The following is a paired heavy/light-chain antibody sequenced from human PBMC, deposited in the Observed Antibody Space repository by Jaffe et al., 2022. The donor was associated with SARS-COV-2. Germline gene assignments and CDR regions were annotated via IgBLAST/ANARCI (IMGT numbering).Light chain of an antibody. Sequence: DIQMTQSPSSVSASVGDRVTITCRASQGISSWLAWYQQKPGEAPKLLIFLASSVQNAFPARFRGSGSGTDFTLTINNLQPEDSATYYCQQANNIPLTFGGGTKVEIK. CDR1: QGISSW. J-gene: IGKJ4*01. V-gene: IGKV1D-12*01. CDR2: LAS. CDR3: QQANNIPLT.
Heavy chain of an antibody. J-gene: IGHJ4*02. CDR2: ISASGNT. V-gene: IGHV4-61*02. CDR3: ASGYLSNWFRV. Sequence: QVQLQESVPGLLKPSQTLSLTCSVSGGSISSGSYHWNWIRQSAAKGLEWLGHISASGNTNYNPSLKSRVTISVDTSKNQFSLTLTSVTAADTAVYYCASGYLSNWFRVWGQGTLVTVSS. CDR1: GGSISSGSYH. D-gene: IGHD6-13*01.